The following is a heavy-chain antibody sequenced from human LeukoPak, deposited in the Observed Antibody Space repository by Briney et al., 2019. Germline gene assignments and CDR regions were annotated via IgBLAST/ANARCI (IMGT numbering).Heavy chain of an antibody. V-gene: IGHV3-74*01. J-gene: IGHJ4*02. Sequence: GGSLRLSCAASGFTFSSYWMRCVRQAPGEGLVWVSRITNDGSKTTYTDSVKGRFTITRDNAKNMLYLQMISLRAEDTTVYYCATEKAGTSGYIVFDYWGQGTLVTVSS. CDR3: ATEKAGTSGYIVFDY. CDR1: GFTFSSYW. CDR2: ITNDGSKT. D-gene: IGHD5-12*01.